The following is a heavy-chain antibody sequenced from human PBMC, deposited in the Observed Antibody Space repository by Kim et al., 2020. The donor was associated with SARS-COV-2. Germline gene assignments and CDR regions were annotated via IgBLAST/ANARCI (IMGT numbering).Heavy chain of an antibody. CDR2: INHSGGGT. D-gene: IGHD1-26*01. CDR3: ARGAGSYSSYYYGMDV. Sequence: ASVKVSCKASGYTFTKYYIHSIRQAPGQGLEWMGTINHSGGGTSYSQKFRDRFTMTTDTSTSIVYLELSSLKSEDTAVYYCARGAGSYSSYYYGMDVWGQGTTVTVSS. J-gene: IGHJ6*02. V-gene: IGHV1-46*01. CDR1: GYTFTKYY.